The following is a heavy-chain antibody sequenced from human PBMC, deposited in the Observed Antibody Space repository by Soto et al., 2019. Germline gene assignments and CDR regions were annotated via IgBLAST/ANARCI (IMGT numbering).Heavy chain of an antibody. V-gene: IGHV2-5*02. Sequence: SGPTLVNPTHTLTLTCTFSGFSLSTSGVGVGWIRQPPGKALEWLALIYWDDDKRYSPSLKSRLTIPKATSKSQVVLTMTTRDPVDTAIYYCAHRRGDGSGWAVFFEYWGQGTLVTVSS. CDR1: GFSLSTSGVG. CDR3: AHRRGDGSGWAVFFEY. D-gene: IGHD6-19*01. J-gene: IGHJ4*02. CDR2: IYWDDDK.